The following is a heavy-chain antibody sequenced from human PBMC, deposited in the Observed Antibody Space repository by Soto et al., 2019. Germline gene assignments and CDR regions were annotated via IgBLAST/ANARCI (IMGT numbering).Heavy chain of an antibody. D-gene: IGHD5-18*01. Sequence: PGGSLRLSCAASGFTFSSYAMHWVRQAPGKGLEWVAVISYDGSNKYYADSVKGRFTISRDNSKNTLYLQMNSLRAEDTAVYYCARDQGYSYGFDYWGQGTLVTVSS. CDR2: ISYDGSNK. CDR1: GFTFSSYA. V-gene: IGHV3-30-3*01. CDR3: ARDQGYSYGFDY. J-gene: IGHJ4*02.